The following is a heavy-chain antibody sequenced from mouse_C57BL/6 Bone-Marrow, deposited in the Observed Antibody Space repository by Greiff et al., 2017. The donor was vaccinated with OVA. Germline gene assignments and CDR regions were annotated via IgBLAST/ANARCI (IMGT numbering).Heavy chain of an antibody. Sequence: EVQLQQPGAELVKPGASVKMSCKASGYTFTDYNMHWVKQSHGKSLEWIGYINPNNGGTSYNQKFKGKATLTVNKSSSTAYMELRSLTSEDSAVYYCARKEYDYDSPHFDYWGQGTTLTVSS. J-gene: IGHJ2*01. CDR2: INPNNGGT. CDR1: GYTFTDYN. V-gene: IGHV1-22*01. CDR3: ARKEYDYDSPHFDY. D-gene: IGHD2-4*01.